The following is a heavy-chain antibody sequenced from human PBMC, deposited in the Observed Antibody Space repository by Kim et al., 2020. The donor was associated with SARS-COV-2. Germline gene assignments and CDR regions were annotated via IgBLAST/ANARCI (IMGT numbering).Heavy chain of an antibody. D-gene: IGHD6-19*01. CDR1: GFTFDDYA. Sequence: GGSLRLSCAASGFTFDDYAMHWVRQAPGKGLEWVSGISWNSGSIGYADSVKGRFTISRDNAKNSMYLQMNSLRAEDTALYYCAKDLGFSSGWGGFDYWG. CDR3: AKDLGFSSGWGGFDY. J-gene: IGHJ4*01. V-gene: IGHV3-9*01. CDR2: ISWNSGSI.